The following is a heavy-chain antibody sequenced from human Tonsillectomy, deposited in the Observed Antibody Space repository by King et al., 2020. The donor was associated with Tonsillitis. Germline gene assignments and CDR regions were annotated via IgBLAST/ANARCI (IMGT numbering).Heavy chain of an antibody. J-gene: IGHJ6*02. CDR1: GFTFITYA. CDR2: MSGAGART. CDR3: AKCPYDFWSGGLYYAMDV. D-gene: IGHD3-3*01. Sequence: VQLVESGGGLVQPGGSLRLSCAASGFTFITYAMTWVRQAPGKGLEWVSVMSGAGARTYHADSVKGRFTNSRDNSKNTLYLQMNSLRAEDTAVYYWAKCPYDFWSGGLYYAMDVWGQGTTVTVSS. V-gene: IGHV3-23*04.